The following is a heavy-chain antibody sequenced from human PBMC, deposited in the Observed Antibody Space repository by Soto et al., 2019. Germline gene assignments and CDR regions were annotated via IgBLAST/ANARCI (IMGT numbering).Heavy chain of an antibody. CDR2: IYYSGST. CDR1: GGSFSVYY. Sequence: SDTLSLTCAVYGGSFSVYYWSWIRQPPGKGLEWIGYIYYSGSTNYNPSLKSRVTISVDTSKNQFSLKLSSVTAADTAVYYCARVDQRLALGYYMDVWGKGTTVTVSS. V-gene: IGHV4-59*08. J-gene: IGHJ6*03. CDR3: ARVDQRLALGYYMDV. D-gene: IGHD6-25*01.